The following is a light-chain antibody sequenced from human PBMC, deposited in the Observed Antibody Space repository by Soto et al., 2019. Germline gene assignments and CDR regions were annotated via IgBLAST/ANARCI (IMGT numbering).Light chain of an antibody. J-gene: IGLJ1*01. CDR2: GNN. V-gene: IGLV1-40*01. Sequence: QSVLTQPPSVSGAPGQRVTISCTGSSSNIGAHYGVHWYQQLPGTAPKLLVYGNNNRPSGVPERFSGSKSGTSASLAITGLQAEDEADYYCQSYDRSLSGSVFGTGTKVTVL. CDR3: QSYDRSLSGSV. CDR1: SSNIGAHYG.